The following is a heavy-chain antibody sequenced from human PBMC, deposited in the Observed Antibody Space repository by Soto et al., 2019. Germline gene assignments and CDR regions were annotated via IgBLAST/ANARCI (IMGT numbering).Heavy chain of an antibody. CDR1: GGSISSSSYY. V-gene: IGHV4-39*01. CDR3: ASHDIVVVVAAIHAFDI. Sequence: SETLSLTCTVSGGSISSSSYYWGWIRQPPGKGLEWIGSIYYSGSTYYNPSLKSRVTISVDTSKNQFSLKLSSVTAADTAVYYCASHDIVVVVAAIHAFDIWGQGTMVTVSS. CDR2: IYYSGST. J-gene: IGHJ3*02. D-gene: IGHD2-15*01.